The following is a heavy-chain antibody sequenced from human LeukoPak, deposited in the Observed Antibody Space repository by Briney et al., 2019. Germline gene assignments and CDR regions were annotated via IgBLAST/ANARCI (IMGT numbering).Heavy chain of an antibody. CDR3: ARAVYCGGDCYSGAFDI. Sequence: SETLSLTCTVSGGSFSSYYWSWIRQPPGKGLEWIGYIYYSGSTNYNPSLKSRVTISVDTSKNQFSLKLSSVTAADTAVYYCARAVYCGGDCYSGAFDIWGQGTMVTVSS. CDR2: IYYSGST. J-gene: IGHJ3*02. V-gene: IGHV4-59*01. CDR1: GGSFSSYY. D-gene: IGHD2-21*02.